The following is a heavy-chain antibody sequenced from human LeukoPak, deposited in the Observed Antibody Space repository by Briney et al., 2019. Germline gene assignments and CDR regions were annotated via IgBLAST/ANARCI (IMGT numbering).Heavy chain of an antibody. CDR3: ANPLVVVAANRGAFDI. D-gene: IGHD2-15*01. CDR1: GFTFSGSA. Sequence: GGSLRLSCAASGFTFSGSAMHWVRQASGKGLEWVGRIRSKANSYATAYAASVKGRFTISRDDSKNTAYLQMNSLKTEDTAVYYCANPLVVVAANRGAFDIWGQGTMVTVSS. V-gene: IGHV3-73*01. J-gene: IGHJ3*02. CDR2: IRSKANSYAT.